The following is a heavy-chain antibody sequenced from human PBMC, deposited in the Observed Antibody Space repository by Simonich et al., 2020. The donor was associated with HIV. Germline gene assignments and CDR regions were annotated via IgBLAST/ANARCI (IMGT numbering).Heavy chain of an antibody. D-gene: IGHD2-2*01. CDR1: GFTFSSYS. J-gene: IGHJ4*02. CDR3: ARDGRKGSSTSCSDY. V-gene: IGHV3-21*01. CDR2: IKISSSYI. Sequence: EVQLVESGGGLVKPGGSLRLSCAASGFTFSSYSMNWVRHSPGKGLEWVSSIKISSSYIYYADPVKGRFTISRDNAKNSMYLQMNSLRAEDTAVYYCARDGRKGSSTSCSDYWGQGTLVTVSS.